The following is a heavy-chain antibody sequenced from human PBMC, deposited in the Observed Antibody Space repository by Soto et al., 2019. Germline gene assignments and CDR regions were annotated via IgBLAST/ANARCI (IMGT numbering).Heavy chain of an antibody. J-gene: IGHJ4*02. V-gene: IGHV3-72*01. CDR1: GFTFSDHY. CDR2: TRNKANSYTT. Sequence: EVQLVESGGGLVQPGGSLRLSCAASGFTFSDHYMDWVRQAPGKGLEWVGRTRNKANSYTTEYAASVKGRFTISRDDSKNSLYLQMNSLKTEDTAVYYCARGVSDYDILTGYSRAFDYWGQGTLVTVSS. CDR3: ARGVSDYDILTGYSRAFDY. D-gene: IGHD3-9*01.